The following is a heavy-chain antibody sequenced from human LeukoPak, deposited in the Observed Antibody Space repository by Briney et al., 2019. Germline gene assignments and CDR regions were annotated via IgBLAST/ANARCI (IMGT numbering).Heavy chain of an antibody. CDR2: VSYNGAET. CDR3: AKRVRDGENSPIDY. V-gene: IGHV3-23*01. D-gene: IGHD5-24*01. J-gene: IGHJ4*02. CDR1: GFTFSNYD. Sequence: GGSLRLSCAASGFTFSNYDMNWVRQAPGKGLEWVSGVSYNGAETYYVDSVKGRFIISRDTSKNTLYLQMNSLRAEDTAVYYCAKRVRDGENSPIDYWGQGTLVTVSS.